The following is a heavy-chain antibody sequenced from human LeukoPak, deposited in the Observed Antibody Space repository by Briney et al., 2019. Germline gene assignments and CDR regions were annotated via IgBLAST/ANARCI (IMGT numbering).Heavy chain of an antibody. Sequence: GASVKVSCKGSGYTFSSYGISWVRQAPGQGLEWMGWISAYNGNTNYAQKLQGRVTMTTDTSTSTAYMELRSLRSDDTAVYYCARGALVRGVIIDGDWFVPWGQGTLVTVSS. CDR3: ARGALVRGVIIDGDWFVP. CDR2: ISAYNGNT. J-gene: IGHJ5*02. CDR1: GYTFSSYG. V-gene: IGHV1-18*01. D-gene: IGHD3-10*01.